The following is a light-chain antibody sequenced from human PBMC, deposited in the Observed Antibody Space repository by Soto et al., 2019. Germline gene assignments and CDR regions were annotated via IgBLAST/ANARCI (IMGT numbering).Light chain of an antibody. CDR2: AAS. Sequence: RVTITCRASQGISNYLTWHQQKPGKVPKVLIYAASTLQSGVPSRFSGSRSGSDFTLTISDLQPEDVATYYCQKYDSAPLTFGGGTKVDIK. V-gene: IGKV1-27*01. CDR3: QKYDSAPLT. J-gene: IGKJ4*01. CDR1: QGISNY.